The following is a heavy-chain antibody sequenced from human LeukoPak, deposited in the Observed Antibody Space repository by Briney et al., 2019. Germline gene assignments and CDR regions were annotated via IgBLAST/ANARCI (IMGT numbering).Heavy chain of an antibody. D-gene: IGHD3-10*01. Sequence: SQSLSPTCTVYGGSISSSSYYCGWIREPPGKGLEWIGSIYYSGSTYYNPSLKSRVTISVDTSKNQFSLKLSSVTAANTAVYYCASAGAPYYFDYWGQGTLVTVSS. J-gene: IGHJ4*02. V-gene: IGHV4-39*01. CDR2: IYYSGST. CDR3: ASAGAPYYFDY. CDR1: GGSISSSSYY.